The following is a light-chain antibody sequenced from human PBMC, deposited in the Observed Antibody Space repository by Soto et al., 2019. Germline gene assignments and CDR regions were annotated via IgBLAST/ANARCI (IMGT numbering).Light chain of an antibody. CDR3: QQYANSPIT. J-gene: IGKJ5*01. CDR1: QGISNY. Sequence: DIQMTQSPSSLSASVGDRVTITCQASQGISNYLNWYQQKPGQAPKLLIYDSSNVETGVPSRFSGSGSGKGFTFTISSLQPEDIATYYCQQYANSPITFGQGTRLEI. CDR2: DSS. V-gene: IGKV1-33*01.